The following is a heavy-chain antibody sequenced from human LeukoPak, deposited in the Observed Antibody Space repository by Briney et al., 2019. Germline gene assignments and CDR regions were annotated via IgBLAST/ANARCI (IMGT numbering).Heavy chain of an antibody. J-gene: IGHJ2*01. CDR2: ISGSGGST. V-gene: IGHV3-23*01. D-gene: IGHD6-13*01. CDR1: GFTFSSYG. CDR3: AKGSSAAGFYWYFDL. Sequence: SGGSLRLSCAASGFTFSSYGMHWVRQAPGKGLEWVSPISGSGGSTYYADSVKGRFTISRDNSKNTLYLQMNSLRAEDTAVYYCAKGSSAAGFYWYFDLWGRGTLVTVSS.